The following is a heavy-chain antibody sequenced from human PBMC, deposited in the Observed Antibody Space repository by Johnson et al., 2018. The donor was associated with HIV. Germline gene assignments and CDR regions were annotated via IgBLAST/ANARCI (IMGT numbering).Heavy chain of an antibody. CDR3: ARDPVFCAGGTCYSNVFDI. CDR2: ISYDGSNK. D-gene: IGHD2-15*01. Sequence: QVQLVESGGGVVQPGGSLRLSCAASGFTFSSYGMHWVRQAPGKGLEWVAVISYDGSNKYYADSVKGRFTISRDNSKNTLYLQMNSLRAEDTALYFCARDPVFCAGGTCYSNVFDIWGQGTMVTVSS. J-gene: IGHJ3*02. CDR1: GFTFSSYG. V-gene: IGHV3-30*03.